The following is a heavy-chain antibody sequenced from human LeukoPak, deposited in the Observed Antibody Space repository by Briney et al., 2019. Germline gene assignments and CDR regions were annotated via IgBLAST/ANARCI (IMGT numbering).Heavy chain of an antibody. CDR1: GGSISSYY. J-gene: IGHJ4*02. D-gene: IGHD3-22*01. CDR2: IYYLGAT. CDR3: AKEGSSGLFDS. Sequence: SETLSLTCTVSGGSISSYYWSWIRQPPGKGLEWIGYIYYLGATNYNPSLESRVAISTDTSKTQFSLKVTSVTAADTAVYYCAKEGSSGLFDSWGQGILVNVSS. V-gene: IGHV4-59*01.